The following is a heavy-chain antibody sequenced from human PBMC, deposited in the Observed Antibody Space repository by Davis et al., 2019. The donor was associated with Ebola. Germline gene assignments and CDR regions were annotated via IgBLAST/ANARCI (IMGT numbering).Heavy chain of an antibody. D-gene: IGHD3-22*01. CDR3: ASYYYDSSGNYGYFDY. CDR1: GYTFTSYG. Sequence: ASVKVSCKASGYTFTSYGISWVRQAAGQGLEWMGWISAYNGNTNYAQKLQSRVTMTTDTSTSTAYMKLSRLRSDDTAVYYCASYYYDSSGNYGYFDYWGQGTLVTVSS. J-gene: IGHJ4*02. V-gene: IGHV1-18*04. CDR2: ISAYNGNT.